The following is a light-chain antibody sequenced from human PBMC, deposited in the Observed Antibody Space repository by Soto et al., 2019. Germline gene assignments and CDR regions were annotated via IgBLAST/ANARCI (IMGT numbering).Light chain of an antibody. Sequence: QSVLTQPASVSGSPGQSITISCTGTSSDVGGYNYVSWYQQHPGKAPKLMIYDVSNRPSGVSNRFSGSKSGNTASLTISGLQAEDESDYYCSSYTSISTPLFGGGTKVTV. J-gene: IGLJ2*01. CDR1: SSDVGGYNY. CDR2: DVS. CDR3: SSYTSISTPL. V-gene: IGLV2-14*01.